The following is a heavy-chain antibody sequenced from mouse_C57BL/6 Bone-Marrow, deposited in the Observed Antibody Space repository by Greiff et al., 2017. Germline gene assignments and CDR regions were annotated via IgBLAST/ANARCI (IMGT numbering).Heavy chain of an antibody. D-gene: IGHD2-3*01. V-gene: IGHV5-6*01. J-gene: IGHJ4*01. Sequence: EVQLVESGGDLVKPGGSLKLSCAASGFTFSSYGMSWVRQTPDKRLEWVATISSGGSYTYYPDSVKGRFTISRDNAKNTLYLQMSSLKSEDTAMYYCASDGYYGAMDYWGQGTSVTVSS. CDR3: ASDGYYGAMDY. CDR1: GFTFSSYG. CDR2: ISSGGSYT.